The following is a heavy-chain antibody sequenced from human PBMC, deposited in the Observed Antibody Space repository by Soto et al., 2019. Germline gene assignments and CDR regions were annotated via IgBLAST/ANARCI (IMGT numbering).Heavy chain of an antibody. V-gene: IGHV1-3*01. D-gene: IGHD3-3*01. CDR3: AREGDFWSGYSYYYFDY. Sequence: ASVRVSCKAAGYTFTSYAMHWVRQAPGQRLEWMGWINAGNGNTKYSQKFQGRVTITRDTSASTAYMELSSLRSEDTAVYYCAREGDFWSGYSYYYFDYWGQGTLVTVS. CDR2: INAGNGNT. J-gene: IGHJ4*02. CDR1: GYTFTSYA.